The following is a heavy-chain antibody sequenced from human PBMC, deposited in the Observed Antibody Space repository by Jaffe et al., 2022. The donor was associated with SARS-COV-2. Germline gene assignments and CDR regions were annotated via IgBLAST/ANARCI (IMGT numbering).Heavy chain of an antibody. D-gene: IGHD5-18*01. CDR2: TTGGGGNT. V-gene: IGHV3-23*01. CDR3: AKAEGYTYGEYYFDH. J-gene: IGHJ4*02. CDR1: GFTFGNFA. Sequence: EVQLLESGGVLVQPGESLKLSCAASGFTFGNFAMSWVRQAPGKGLEWVSQTTGGGGNTYYADSVKGRFTISRDNPKNTLYLQMNSLRAEDTAVYYCAKAEGYTYGEYYFDHWGQGTLVTVSS.